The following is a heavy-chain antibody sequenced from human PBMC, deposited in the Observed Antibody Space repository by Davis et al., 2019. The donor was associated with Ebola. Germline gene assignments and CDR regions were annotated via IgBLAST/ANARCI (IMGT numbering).Heavy chain of an antibody. D-gene: IGHD2-21*01. CDR2: IYSGGST. V-gene: IGHV3-53*01. CDR1: GFTVSSHS. Sequence: GGSLRLSCAGSGFTVSSHSMNWVRQAPGKGLEWVSVIYSGGSTYYADSVKGRFTISRDNSKNTLYLQMNSLRAEDTAVYYCARDFNCGGDCYSDIWGQGTMVTVSS. J-gene: IGHJ3*02. CDR3: ARDFNCGGDCYSDI.